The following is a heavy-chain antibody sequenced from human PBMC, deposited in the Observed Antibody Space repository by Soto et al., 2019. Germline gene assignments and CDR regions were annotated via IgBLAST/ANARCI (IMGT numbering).Heavy chain of an antibody. CDR2: IYYSGST. D-gene: IGHD2-2*01. J-gene: IGHJ6*02. CDR1: GGSISSSSYY. Sequence: SETLSLTCTVSGGSISSSSYYWGWIRHPPGKGLEWIGSIYYSGSTYYNPSLKSRVTISVDTSKNQFSLKLSSVTAADTAVYYCARLPGYCSSTSCPYYGMDVWGQGTTVTVSS. CDR3: ARLPGYCSSTSCPYYGMDV. V-gene: IGHV4-39*01.